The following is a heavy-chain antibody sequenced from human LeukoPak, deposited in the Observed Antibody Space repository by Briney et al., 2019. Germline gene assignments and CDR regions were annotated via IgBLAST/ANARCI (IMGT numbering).Heavy chain of an antibody. D-gene: IGHD2-15*01. V-gene: IGHV4-34*01. CDR2: INHSGST. CDR3: ARTVVVAATLSRGGYDY. CDR1: GGSFRGYY. Sequence: PSETLSLTCAVYGGSFRGYYWSWIRQPPGKGLEWIGEINHSGSTNYNPSLKSRVTISVDTSKNQFSLKLSSVTAADTAVYYCARTVVVAATLSRGGYDYWGQGTLVTVSS. J-gene: IGHJ4*02.